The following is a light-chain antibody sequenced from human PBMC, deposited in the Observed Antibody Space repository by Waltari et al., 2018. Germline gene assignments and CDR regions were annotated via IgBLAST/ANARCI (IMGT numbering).Light chain of an antibody. CDR3: QQYGRSPGT. CDR1: HSVTSNS. V-gene: IGKV3-20*01. Sequence: IVLTQSPGTLSLSPGDRATLSCRASHSVTSNSLAWYQQKPGLAPRLLIFDVFNRATGIPDRFSGSGSGTDFNLTISRLEPEDFALYFCQQYGRSPGTFGPGTKVDFK. CDR2: DVF. J-gene: IGKJ3*01.